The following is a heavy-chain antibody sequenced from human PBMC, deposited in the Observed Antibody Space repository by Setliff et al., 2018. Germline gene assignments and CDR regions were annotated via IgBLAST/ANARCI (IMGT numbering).Heavy chain of an antibody. J-gene: IGHJ6*03. CDR2: FYSGGSI. CDR1: GGSIRGFY. V-gene: IGHV4-59*04. Sequence: SETLSLTCTVSGGSIRGFYWNWIRQPPGKELEWIGYFYSGGSIYYSPSLKNRVTISGDTSSNQFSLHLISVTAADTAVYYCARHVGTRSRGYNYYYYFMDVWGKGTTVTVSS. D-gene: IGHD3-10*01. CDR3: ARHVGTRSRGYNYYYYFMDV.